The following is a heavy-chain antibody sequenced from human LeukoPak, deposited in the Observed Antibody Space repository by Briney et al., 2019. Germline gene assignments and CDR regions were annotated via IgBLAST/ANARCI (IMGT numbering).Heavy chain of an antibody. Sequence: GRSLRLSCAASGFTFDDYAMHWVRQAPGKGLEWVSGISWNSGTIGYAGSVTGRFTISRDNAKNSLYLQMNRLRAEDMALYYCAKDVSVGHCSGGSCSAHFDHWGQGTLVTVSS. CDR3: AKDVSVGHCSGGSCSAHFDH. J-gene: IGHJ4*02. D-gene: IGHD2-15*01. CDR1: GFTFDDYA. V-gene: IGHV3-9*03. CDR2: ISWNSGTI.